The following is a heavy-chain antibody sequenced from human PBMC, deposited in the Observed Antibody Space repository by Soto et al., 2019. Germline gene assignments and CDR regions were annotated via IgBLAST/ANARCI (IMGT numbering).Heavy chain of an antibody. J-gene: IGHJ4*02. Sequence: ASVKVSCKASGYTFTSYDINWVRQATGQGLEWMGWMNPNSGNTGYAQKFQGRVTMTSNTSLSTAYMKLSSLRSEDTAVYYCARGTGYCSGGSCYRRRYFDYWGQGTLVTVSS. CDR2: MNPNSGNT. D-gene: IGHD2-15*01. CDR3: ARGTGYCSGGSCYRRRYFDY. CDR1: GYTFTSYD. V-gene: IGHV1-8*01.